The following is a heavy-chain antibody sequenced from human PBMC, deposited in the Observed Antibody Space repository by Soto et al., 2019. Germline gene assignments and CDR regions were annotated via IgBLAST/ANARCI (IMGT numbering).Heavy chain of an antibody. CDR2: IYHSGST. CDR3: AAGGGLPRYY. J-gene: IGHJ4*02. D-gene: IGHD5-12*01. CDR1: GGSISSGGYS. V-gene: IGHV4-30-2*01. Sequence: QLQLQESGSGLVKPSQTLSLTCAVSGGSISSGGYSWSWIRQPPGKGLEWIGYIYHSGSTYYNPSRTCRVTISVDRSKNQFSLKLSSVTAADTAVYYCAAGGGLPRYYWGQGTLVTVSS.